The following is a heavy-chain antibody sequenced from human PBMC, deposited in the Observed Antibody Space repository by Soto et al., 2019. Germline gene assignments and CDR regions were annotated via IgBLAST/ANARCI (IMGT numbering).Heavy chain of an antibody. CDR1: GFTVSSNY. CDR2: IYSGGST. CDR3: ARDRVAVAGTSYYYYYMDV. J-gene: IGHJ6*03. Sequence: EVQLVESGGGLVQPGGSLRLSCAASGFTVSSNYMSWVRQAPGKGLEWVSVIYSGGSTYYADSVKGRFTISRDNSKNTLYLQMNSLRAEDTAVYYCARDRVAVAGTSYYYYYMDVWGKGTTVTVSS. D-gene: IGHD6-19*01. V-gene: IGHV3-66*01.